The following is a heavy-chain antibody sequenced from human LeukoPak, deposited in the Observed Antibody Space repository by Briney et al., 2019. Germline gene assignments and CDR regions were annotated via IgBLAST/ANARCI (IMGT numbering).Heavy chain of an antibody. D-gene: IGHD3-22*01. V-gene: IGHV4-30-4*01. Sequence: SETQSLTCTVSGGSISSGDYYWSWIRQPPGKGLEWIGYIYYSGSTYYNPSLKSRVTISVDTSKNQFSLKLSSVTAADTAVYYCAREGLGGSSGENWFDPWGQGTLVTVSS. CDR2: IYYSGST. CDR3: AREGLGGSSGENWFDP. J-gene: IGHJ5*02. CDR1: GGSISSGDYY.